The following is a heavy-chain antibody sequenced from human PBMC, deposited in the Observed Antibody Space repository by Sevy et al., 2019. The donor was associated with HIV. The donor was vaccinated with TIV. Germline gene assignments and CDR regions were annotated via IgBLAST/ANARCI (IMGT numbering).Heavy chain of an antibody. CDR2: IGGSADYT. D-gene: IGHD3-10*01. Sequence: GGSLRLSCVTSGFTFSSYAMSWVRQTPGKGLEWVSVIGGSADYTYYADSVKGRFTISRDNSRNTLDRLMTGLSAEDTVVYYCAKEVSEHSYSDYWGQGTLVTVSS. J-gene: IGHJ4*02. CDR1: GFTFSSYA. CDR3: AKEVSEHSYSDY. V-gene: IGHV3-23*01.